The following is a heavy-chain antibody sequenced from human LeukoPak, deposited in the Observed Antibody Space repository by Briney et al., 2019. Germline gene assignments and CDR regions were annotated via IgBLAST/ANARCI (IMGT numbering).Heavy chain of an antibody. CDR3: ARPSYDFGAFDI. J-gene: IGHJ3*02. D-gene: IGHD3-3*01. V-gene: IGHV4-30-4*02. CDR2: IYYSGST. Sequence: SETLSLTCTVSGVSISSGDYYWSWIRQPPGKGLEWIGYIYYSGSTYYNPSLKSRVTISVDTSKNQFSLKLSSVTAADTAVYYCARPSYDFGAFDIWGQGTMVTVSS. CDR1: GVSISSGDYY.